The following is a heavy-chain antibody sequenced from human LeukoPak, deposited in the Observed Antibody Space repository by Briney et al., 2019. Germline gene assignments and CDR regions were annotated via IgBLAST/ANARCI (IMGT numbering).Heavy chain of an antibody. CDR3: ARDYPIVVVHDAFDI. J-gene: IGHJ3*02. V-gene: IGHV3-21*01. CDR1: GFTLRRYN. D-gene: IGHD3-22*01. Sequence: GAPGLSRAAPGFTLRRYNMTTGRHAPRKGVGWGSSNSSSSSYIYYADSVKGRFTISRDNAKNSLYLQMNSLRAEDTAVYYCARDYPIVVVHDAFDIWGQGTMVTVSS. CDR2: NSSSSSYI.